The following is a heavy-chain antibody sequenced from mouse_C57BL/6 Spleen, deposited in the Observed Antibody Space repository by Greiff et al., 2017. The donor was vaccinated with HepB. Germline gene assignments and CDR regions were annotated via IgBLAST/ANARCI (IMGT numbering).Heavy chain of an antibody. J-gene: IGHJ4*01. CDR2: IYPGSGST. CDR1: GYTFTSYW. Sequence: QVQLQQPGAELVKPGASVKMSCKASGYTFTSYWITWVKQRPGQGLEWIGDIYPGSGSTNYNEKFKSKATLTVDTSSSTAYMQLSSLTSEDSAVYYCARDGISMITTAYYYAMDYWGQGTSVTVSS. CDR3: ARDGISMITTAYYYAMDY. V-gene: IGHV1-55*01. D-gene: IGHD2-4*01.